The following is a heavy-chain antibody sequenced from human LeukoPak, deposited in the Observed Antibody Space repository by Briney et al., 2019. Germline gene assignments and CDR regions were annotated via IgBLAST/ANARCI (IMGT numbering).Heavy chain of an antibody. D-gene: IGHD6-19*01. Sequence: ASVKVSCKASGYTFTSYGISWVRQAPGKGLEWMGGFDPEDGETIYAQKFQGRVTMTEDTSTDTAYMELSSLRSEDTAVYYCATMVAVAGYFDYWGQGTLVTVSS. CDR3: ATMVAVAGYFDY. V-gene: IGHV1-24*01. CDR1: GYTFTSYG. J-gene: IGHJ4*02. CDR2: FDPEDGET.